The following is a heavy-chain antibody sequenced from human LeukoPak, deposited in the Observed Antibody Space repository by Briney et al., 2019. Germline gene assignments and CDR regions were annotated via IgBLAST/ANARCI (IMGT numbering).Heavy chain of an antibody. Sequence: SVKVSCKASGGTFSSYAISWVRQAPGQGLEWMGGIIPIFDSANYAQKFQGRVTITADESTSTAYMELRSLRSDDTAVYYCARSGNYDILTGYPFDYWGQGTLVTVSS. CDR2: IIPIFDSA. V-gene: IGHV1-69*13. CDR1: GGTFSSYA. J-gene: IGHJ4*02. D-gene: IGHD3-9*01. CDR3: ARSGNYDILTGYPFDY.